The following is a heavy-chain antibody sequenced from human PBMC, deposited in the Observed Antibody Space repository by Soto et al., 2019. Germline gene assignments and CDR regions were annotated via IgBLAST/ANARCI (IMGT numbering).Heavy chain of an antibody. CDR1: GYTFTSYG. J-gene: IGHJ6*02. Sequence: GASVKVSCKASGYTFTSYGISWVRQAPGQGLEWMGWISAYNGNTNYAQKLQGRVTMTTDTSTSTAYMELRSLRSDDTAVYYCARDWGFLEWLFRLHDYGMDVWGQGTTVTVS. V-gene: IGHV1-18*04. CDR2: ISAYNGNT. D-gene: IGHD3-3*01. CDR3: ARDWGFLEWLFRLHDYGMDV.